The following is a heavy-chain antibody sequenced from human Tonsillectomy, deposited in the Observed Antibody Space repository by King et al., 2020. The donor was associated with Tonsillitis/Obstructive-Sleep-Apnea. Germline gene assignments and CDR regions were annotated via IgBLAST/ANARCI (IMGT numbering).Heavy chain of an antibody. D-gene: IGHD2-2*01. V-gene: IGHV4-34*01. J-gene: IGHJ3*02. CDR1: GGSFSGHY. CDR3: AREDIVVVPAAMVGAFDI. CDR2: IDHSGST. Sequence: VQLQQWGAGLLKPSETLSLTCAVYGGSFSGHYWSWIRQPPGKGLEWIGEIDHSGSTNYNPSLMSRVTISVDTSKNQFSLKLSSVTAADTAVYYCAREDIVVVPAAMVGAFDIWGQGTMVTVSS.